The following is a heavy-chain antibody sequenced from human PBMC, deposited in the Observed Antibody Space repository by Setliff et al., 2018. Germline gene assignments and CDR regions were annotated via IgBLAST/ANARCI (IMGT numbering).Heavy chain of an antibody. J-gene: IGHJ4*02. CDR1: GFRISFREYW. V-gene: IGHV3-74*01. CDR2: IDKDGSST. D-gene: IGHD1-26*01. CDR3: TREHTPWVGASHHDC. Sequence: GGSPRLSCAASGFRISFREYWMFWVRQAPGKGLEWVARIDKDGSSTVYADSVKGRFTISRDNVKKMLYLQMDSLRTEDTAVYYCTREHTPWVGASHHDCWGQGTQVTVSS.